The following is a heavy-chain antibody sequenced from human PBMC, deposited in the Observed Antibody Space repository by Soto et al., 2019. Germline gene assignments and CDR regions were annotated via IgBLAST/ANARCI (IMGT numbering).Heavy chain of an antibody. CDR3: ARNFGSSSWYLFEP. Sequence: PSETLSLTCNVTGASISTSYWSWIRQPPGRGLQWIGYIYGGGSTRYNPSLKSRVTLSVDKFNNQISLKLSSVTATDTAVYYCARNFGSSSWYLFEPWGQGALVTVSS. CDR2: IYGGGST. CDR1: GASISTSY. V-gene: IGHV4-59*13. D-gene: IGHD6-13*01. J-gene: IGHJ5*02.